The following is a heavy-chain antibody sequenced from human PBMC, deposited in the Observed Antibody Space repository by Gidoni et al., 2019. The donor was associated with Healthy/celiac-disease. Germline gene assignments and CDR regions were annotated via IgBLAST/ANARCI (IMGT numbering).Heavy chain of an antibody. CDR3: AKDHASGWYSAYYYGMDV. D-gene: IGHD6-19*01. Sequence: EVQLVESGGGLVQPGRSLRLSCAASGFTFDDYAMHWVRQAPGKGLEWVSGISWNSGSIGDADSVKGRFTISRDNAKNSLYLQMNSLRAEDTALYYCAKDHASGWYSAYYYGMDVWGQGTTVTVSS. CDR1: GFTFDDYA. CDR2: ISWNSGSI. J-gene: IGHJ6*02. V-gene: IGHV3-9*01.